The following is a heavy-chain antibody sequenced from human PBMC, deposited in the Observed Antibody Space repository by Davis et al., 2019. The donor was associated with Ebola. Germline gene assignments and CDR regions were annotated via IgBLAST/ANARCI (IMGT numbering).Heavy chain of an antibody. CDR2: ISSSSSTI. CDR3: AKLPTPYGSGSYYGYYFDY. Sequence: GESLKISCAASGFTFSSYSMNWVRQAPGKGLEWVSYISSSSSTIYYADSVKGRFTISRDNSKNTLYLQMNSLRAEDTAVYYCAKLPTPYGSGSYYGYYFDYWGQGTLVTVSS. J-gene: IGHJ4*02. CDR1: GFTFSSYS. V-gene: IGHV3-48*01. D-gene: IGHD3-10*01.